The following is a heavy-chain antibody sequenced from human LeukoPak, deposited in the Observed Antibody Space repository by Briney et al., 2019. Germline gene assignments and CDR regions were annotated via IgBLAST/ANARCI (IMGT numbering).Heavy chain of an antibody. V-gene: IGHV4-39*07. J-gene: IGHJ5*02. CDR3: ARGGSQFGELRFRRRNWFDP. Sequence: PSETLSLTCTVSSGSISTSNYYWGWVRQPPGRGLEWIGEINHSRRTHYNPSLKSRVTISIDTSKNQFSLKLNSVTAADTAVYYCARGGSQFGELRFRRRNWFDPWGQGTLVTVSS. CDR1: SGSISTSNYY. CDR2: INHSRRT. D-gene: IGHD3-10*01.